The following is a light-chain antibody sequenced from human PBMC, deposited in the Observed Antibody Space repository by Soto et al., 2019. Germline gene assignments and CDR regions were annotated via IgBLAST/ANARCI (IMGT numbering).Light chain of an antibody. Sequence: TSSDIGSYNLVSWYQQYPGKTPQLMIYEVTQRPSGVSKRFSGSKSGNTASVTISRLQAEDEADYYCCSCARGSTYVFGTVSKVTVL. CDR1: SSDIGSYNL. V-gene: IGLV2-23*02. J-gene: IGLJ1*01. CDR3: CSCARGSTYV. CDR2: EVT.